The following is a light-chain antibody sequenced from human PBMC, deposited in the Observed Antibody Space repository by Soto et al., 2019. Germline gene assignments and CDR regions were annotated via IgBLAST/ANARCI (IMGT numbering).Light chain of an antibody. CDR3: QQYGSSPVT. J-gene: IGKJ2*01. CDR2: GAS. CDR1: QSVSSSY. V-gene: IGKV3-20*01. Sequence: EIVLTQSPGTLSLSPGERATLSCRASQSVSSSYLAWYQQKPGQAPRLLIYGASSMATGIPDRFSGSGSGTDFTLTISRLEPEDFAVYYFQQYGSSPVTFGQGTKLQIK.